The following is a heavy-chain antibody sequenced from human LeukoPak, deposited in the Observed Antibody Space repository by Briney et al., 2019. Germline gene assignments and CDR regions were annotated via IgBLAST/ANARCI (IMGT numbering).Heavy chain of an antibody. CDR3: ARDVPSRTYYYGSGSLGAFDI. V-gene: IGHV3-11*01. D-gene: IGHD3-10*01. J-gene: IGHJ3*02. CDR2: ISSSGSTI. CDR1: GFTFSDYY. Sequence: GGSLRLSCAASGFTFSDYYMSWIRQAPGKGLEWVSYISSSGSTIYYADSVKGRFTISRDNAKNSLYLQMNSLRAEDTAVYYCARDVPSRTYYYGSGSLGAFDIWGQGTMVTVSS.